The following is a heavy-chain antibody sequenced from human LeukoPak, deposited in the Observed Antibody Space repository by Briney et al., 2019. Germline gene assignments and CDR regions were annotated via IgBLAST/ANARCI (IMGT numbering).Heavy chain of an antibody. V-gene: IGHV3-30*02. D-gene: IGHD3-22*01. CDR3: ARDSRAPWYYYDSSGYREFDY. J-gene: IGHJ4*02. Sequence: GGSLRLSCAASGFTFSNSGMHWVRQAPGKGLEWVAFIRYDGGSNPYYADSVKGRFAISRDNVKNSLYLQMNSLRAEDTAVYYCARDSRAPWYYYDSSGYREFDYWGQGTLVTVSS. CDR1: GFTFSNSG. CDR2: IRYDGGSNP.